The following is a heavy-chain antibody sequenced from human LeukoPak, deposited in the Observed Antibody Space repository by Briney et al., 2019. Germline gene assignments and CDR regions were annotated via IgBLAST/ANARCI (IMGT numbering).Heavy chain of an antibody. V-gene: IGHV4-39*01. CDR1: GGSISSSSYY. CDR3: ASTTVTTPFDY. CDR2: IYYSGCT. D-gene: IGHD4-11*01. J-gene: IGHJ4*02. Sequence: PSETLSLTCTVSGGSISSSSYYWGWIRQPPGKGLEWIGSIYYSGCTYYNPSLKSRVTISVDTSKNQFSLKLSSVTAADTAVYYCASTTVTTPFDYWGQGTLVTVSS.